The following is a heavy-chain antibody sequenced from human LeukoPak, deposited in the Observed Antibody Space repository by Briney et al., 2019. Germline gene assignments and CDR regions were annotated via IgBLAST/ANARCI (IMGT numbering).Heavy chain of an antibody. CDR2: INHSGST. D-gene: IGHD2-2*01. J-gene: IGHJ4*02. V-gene: IGHV4-34*01. Sequence: SETLSLTCAVYGGSFSGYYWSWIRQPPRKGLEWIGEINHSGSTNYNPSLKSRVTISLDTPKNQFSLNLTSVTAADTAVYYCAGDPGLSTMRFDSWGQGTLVTVSS. CDR1: GGSFSGYY. CDR3: AGDPGLSTMRFDS.